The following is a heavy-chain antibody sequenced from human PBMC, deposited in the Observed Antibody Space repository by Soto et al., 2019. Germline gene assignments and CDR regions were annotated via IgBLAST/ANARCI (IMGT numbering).Heavy chain of an antibody. CDR2: IIPILGIA. CDR1: GGTFSSYT. CDR3: ARVDRHYHY. V-gene: IGHV1-69*02. Sequence: SVKVSCKASGGTFSSYTISWVRQAPGQGLEWMGRIIPILGIANYTLKFQARVTITADKSTSTAYMELSSLRSEDTAVYYCARVDRHYHYWGQGTLVTVSS. D-gene: IGHD3-10*01. J-gene: IGHJ4*02.